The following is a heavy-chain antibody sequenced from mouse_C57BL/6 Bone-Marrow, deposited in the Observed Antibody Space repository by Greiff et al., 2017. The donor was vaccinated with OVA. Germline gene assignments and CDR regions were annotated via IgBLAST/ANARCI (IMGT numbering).Heavy chain of an antibody. Sequence: EVQLQESGPGLVKPSQSLSLTCSVTGYSITSGYYWNWIRQFPGNKLEWMGYISYDGSNNYNPSLKNRISITRDTSKNQFFLKLNSVTTEDTATYYCARGGYYSNFDYWGQGTTLTVSS. D-gene: IGHD2-5*01. J-gene: IGHJ2*01. CDR3: ARGGYYSNFDY. CDR1: GYSITSGYY. CDR2: ISYDGSN. V-gene: IGHV3-6*01.